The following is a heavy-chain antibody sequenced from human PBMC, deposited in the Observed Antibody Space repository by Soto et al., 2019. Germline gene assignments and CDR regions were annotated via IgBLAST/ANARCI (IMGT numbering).Heavy chain of an antibody. CDR3: ARDLRGAGTSGYYGMDV. J-gene: IGHJ6*02. Sequence: QGQLQESGPGLVKPSETLSLTCTVSGGSISSYYWSWIRQPPGKGLEWIGYTYYSGSTTYQPSLKSRVTISVDRTQNQFSLELTSVTAADTAVYFCARDLRGAGTSGYYGMDVWGQGTTVTVAS. D-gene: IGHD6-19*01. CDR2: TYYSGST. CDR1: GGSISSYY. V-gene: IGHV4-59*01.